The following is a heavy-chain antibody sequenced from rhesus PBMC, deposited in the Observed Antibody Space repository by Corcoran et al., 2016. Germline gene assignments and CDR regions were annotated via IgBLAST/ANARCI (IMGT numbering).Heavy chain of an antibody. J-gene: IGHJ4*01. CDR1: GGSMSSTYYY. Sequence: QVQVQESGPGLVKPSETLSLTCAFSGGSMSSTYYYWRWIRRAPGKGLEWIGYLSSGGSTSYNPSLKSRVTISGDTSKNQFSLKLSSVTAADTAVYYCAKESAAADHFDYWGQGVLVTVSS. D-gene: IGHD6-31*01. V-gene: IGHV4-122*02. CDR2: LSSGGST. CDR3: AKESAAADHFDY.